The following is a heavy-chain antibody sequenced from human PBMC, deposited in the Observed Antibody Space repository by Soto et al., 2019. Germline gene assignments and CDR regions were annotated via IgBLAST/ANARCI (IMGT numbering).Heavy chain of an antibody. CDR1: GYTFTSYA. Sequence: QVQLVQSGAEVKKPGASVKVSCKASGYTFTSYAMHWVRQAPGQRLEWMGWINAGNGNTKYSQKFQGRVTITRDTSASTAYMELSSLRSEDTAVYYCARGTYYYGSGSYYNMVPDVWGQGTTVTVSS. V-gene: IGHV1-3*01. D-gene: IGHD3-10*01. J-gene: IGHJ6*02. CDR3: ARGTYYYGSGSYYNMVPDV. CDR2: INAGNGNT.